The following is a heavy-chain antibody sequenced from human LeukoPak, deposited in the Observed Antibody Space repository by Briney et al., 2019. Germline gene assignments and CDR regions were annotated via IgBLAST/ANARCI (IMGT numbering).Heavy chain of an antibody. J-gene: IGHJ4*02. Sequence: SQTLSLTCTVSGGSISSGSYYWSWIRQPAGKGLEWIGRIYTSGSTNYNPSLKSRVTISVDTSKNQFSLKLSPVTAADTAVYYCARVHYDSSGYYSGIDYWGQGTLVTVSS. V-gene: IGHV4-61*02. CDR2: IYTSGST. CDR3: ARVHYDSSGYYSGIDY. D-gene: IGHD3-22*01. CDR1: GGSISSGSYY.